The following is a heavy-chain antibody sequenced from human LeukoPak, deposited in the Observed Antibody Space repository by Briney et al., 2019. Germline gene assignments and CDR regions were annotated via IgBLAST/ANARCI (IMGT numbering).Heavy chain of an antibody. J-gene: IGHJ5*02. CDR1: GYTFTSCG. CDR2: ISAYNGNT. Sequence: ASVKVSCKASGYTFTSCGITWVRQAPGQGLEWMGWISAYNGNTNYAQKFQGRVTMTTDTSTSTGHMELRSLRSDDTALYYCARDRGFNWFDPWGQGTLVTVSS. V-gene: IGHV1-18*01. CDR3: ARDRGFNWFDP.